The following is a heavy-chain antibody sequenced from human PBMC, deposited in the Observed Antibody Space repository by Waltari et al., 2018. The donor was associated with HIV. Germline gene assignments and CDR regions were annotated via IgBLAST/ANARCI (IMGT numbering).Heavy chain of an antibody. D-gene: IGHD3-22*01. CDR1: GDSIRSGSYY. J-gene: IGHJ4*02. CDR3: AREGRDFYDSSGFYLY. V-gene: IGHV4-61*02. Sequence: QVQLQESGPGLVKPSQTLSLTCTVSGDSIRSGSYYWTWIRQSAGKGLEWIGRIYTSGSTKYNPSLKSRVTMSIDTSKNQFSLKLISLTAADTAVYYCAREGRDFYDSSGFYLYWGQGTLVAVSS. CDR2: IYTSGST.